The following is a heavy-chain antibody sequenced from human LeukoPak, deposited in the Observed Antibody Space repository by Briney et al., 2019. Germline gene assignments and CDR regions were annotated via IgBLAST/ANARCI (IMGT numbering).Heavy chain of an antibody. V-gene: IGHV4-34*01. J-gene: IGHJ2*01. CDR2: INHSGST. D-gene: IGHD5-18*01. CDR1: GGSFSGYY. CDR3: SRWIQLWLRSGFDL. Sequence: SETLSLTCAVYGGSFSGYYWSWIRQPPGKGLEWIGEINHSGSTNYNPSLKSRVTISVGTSKNQFSLKLSSVTAADTAVYYCSRWIQLWLRSGFDLWGRGTPVTVSS.